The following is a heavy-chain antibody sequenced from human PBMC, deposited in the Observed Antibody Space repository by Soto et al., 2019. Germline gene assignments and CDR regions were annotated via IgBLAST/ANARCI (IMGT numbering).Heavy chain of an antibody. CDR1: GYIFVNYG. Sequence: QVQLVQSGDEVRKPGSSVKVSCKASGYIFVNYGIAWVRQAPGQGLEWMGWISPYSGNTHYASKVQGRQTMTTDTXXXXXXXXXXXXXXXXXXXXXXXXXXXXXTPTPQDVWGQGTTVTVSS. V-gene: IGHV1-18*01. J-gene: IGHJ6*02. CDR3: XXXXXXXTPTPQDV. CDR2: ISPYSGNT.